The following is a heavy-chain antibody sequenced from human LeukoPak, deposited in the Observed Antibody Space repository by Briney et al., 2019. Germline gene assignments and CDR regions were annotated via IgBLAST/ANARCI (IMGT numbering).Heavy chain of an antibody. CDR3: ARDPDSSGWPYYFDY. D-gene: IGHD6-19*01. V-gene: IGHV4-34*01. CDR1: GGSFSGYY. J-gene: IGHJ4*02. CDR2: INHSGST. Sequence: SETLSLTCAVYGGSFSGYYWSWIRQPPGKGLEWIGEINHSGSTNYNPSLKSRVTISVDTSKNQFSLKLSSVTAADTAVYYCARDPDSSGWPYYFDYWGQGTLVTVSS.